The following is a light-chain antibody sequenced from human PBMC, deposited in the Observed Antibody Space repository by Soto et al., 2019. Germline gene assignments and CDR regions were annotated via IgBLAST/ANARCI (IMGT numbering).Light chain of an antibody. CDR3: KHYGSSRK. CDR1: QSVSSSY. CDR2: GAS. V-gene: IGKV3-20*01. Sequence: EIVLTQSPGTLCLSPGERATLSCRASQSVSSSYLAWYQQKPGQGPRILIYGASSRATGIPDRFSGSGSATDFTLTISRLEPEDFAVYYCKHYGSSRKCGKRTKV. J-gene: IGKJ1*01.